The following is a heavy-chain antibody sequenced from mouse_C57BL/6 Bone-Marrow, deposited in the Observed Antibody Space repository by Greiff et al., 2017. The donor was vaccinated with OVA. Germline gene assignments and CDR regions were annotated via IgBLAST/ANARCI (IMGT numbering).Heavy chain of an antibody. Sequence: EVQLQQSGPELVKPGASVKISCKASGYTFTDYYMNWVKQSHGKSLEWIGDINPNNGGTSYNQKFKGKATLTVDKSSSTAYMELRSLTSEDSAVDYCARSKYYDYDWFAYWGRGTLVTVTA. CDR3: ARSKYYDYDWFAY. CDR2: INPNNGGT. CDR1: GYTFTDYY. D-gene: IGHD2-4*01. V-gene: IGHV1-26*01. J-gene: IGHJ3*01.